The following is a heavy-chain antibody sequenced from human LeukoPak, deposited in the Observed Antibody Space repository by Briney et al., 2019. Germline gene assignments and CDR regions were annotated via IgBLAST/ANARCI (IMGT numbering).Heavy chain of an antibody. CDR3: ARVDYYDSSGYEIFDY. CDR1: GGSFSGYY. D-gene: IGHD3-22*01. Sequence: SETLSLTCAVYGGSFSGYYWSWIRQPPGKGLEWIGEINHSGSTNYNPSLKSRVTISVDTSKNQFSLKLSSVTAADTAVYYCARVDYYDSSGYEIFDYWGQGTLVTVSS. CDR2: INHSGST. V-gene: IGHV4-34*01. J-gene: IGHJ4*02.